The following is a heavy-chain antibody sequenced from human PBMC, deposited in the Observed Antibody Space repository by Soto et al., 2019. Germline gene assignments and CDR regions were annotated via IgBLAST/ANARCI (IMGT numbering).Heavy chain of an antibody. V-gene: IGHV4-38-2*01. CDR3: ARGFTMIGVGDDAFDI. Sequence: SETLSLTCAVSGYSISSGYYWGWIRQPPGKGLEWIGSIYHSGSTYYNPSLKSRVTISVDTSKNQFSLKLSSVTAAETAVYYCARGFTMIGVGDDAFDILGQGTMVTVSS. CDR1: GYSISSGYY. CDR2: IYHSGST. J-gene: IGHJ3*02. D-gene: IGHD3-22*01.